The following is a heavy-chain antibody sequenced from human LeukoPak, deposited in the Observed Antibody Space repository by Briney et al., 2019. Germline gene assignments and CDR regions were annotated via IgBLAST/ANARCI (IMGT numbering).Heavy chain of an antibody. J-gene: IGHJ3*02. D-gene: IGHD2-2*02. Sequence: SQTLSLTCTVSGGSISSGGYYWSWIRQPPGKGLEWIGYIYHSGSTYYNPSLKSRVTISVDRSKNQFSLKLSSVTAADTAVYYCARGRIVVVPAAIGNAFDIWGQGTMVTVSS. CDR3: ARGRIVVVPAAIGNAFDI. V-gene: IGHV4-30-2*01. CDR2: IYHSGST. CDR1: GGSISSGGYY.